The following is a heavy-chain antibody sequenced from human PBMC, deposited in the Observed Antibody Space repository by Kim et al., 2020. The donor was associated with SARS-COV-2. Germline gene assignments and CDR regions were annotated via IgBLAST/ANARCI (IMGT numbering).Heavy chain of an antibody. V-gene: IGHV3-23*01. CDR1: GFTFNTYV. J-gene: IGHJ4*02. Sequence: GGSLRLSCAVSGFTFNTYVMNWVRQAPGKGLEWVSGISGSGDTTYYADSVKGRFTISRDNSKNTLYLQMNSLRAEDTAIYYCTKSNTVGRFDYWGQGTLVTVSS. CDR2: ISGSGDTT. CDR3: TKSNTVGRFDY.